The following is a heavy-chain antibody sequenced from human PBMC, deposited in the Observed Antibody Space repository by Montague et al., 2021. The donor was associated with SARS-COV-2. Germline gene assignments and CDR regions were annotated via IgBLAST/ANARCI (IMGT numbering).Heavy chain of an antibody. J-gene: IGHJ3*02. D-gene: IGHD2-15*01. V-gene: IGHV3-21*01. CDR1: GFTFSSYS. CDR2: ISSSSSYI. CDR3: GVVPLDAFDI. Sequence: SLRLSCAASGFTFSSYSMNWVRQAPGKGLEWVSSISSSSSYIYYADSVKGRLTISRDNAKNSLYLQMNSLRAEDTAVYYCGVVPLDAFDIWGQGTMVTVSS.